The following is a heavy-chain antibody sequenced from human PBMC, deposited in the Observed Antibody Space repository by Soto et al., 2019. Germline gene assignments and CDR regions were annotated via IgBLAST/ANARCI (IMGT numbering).Heavy chain of an antibody. J-gene: IGHJ6*04. CDR2: INPSGGST. CDR3: AGGYCSSTSCYFKETYYYYYGMDV. D-gene: IGHD2-2*01. V-gene: IGHV1-46*01. CDR1: GYTFTSYY. Sequence: SVKVSCKASGYTFTSYYMHWVRQAPGQGLEWMGIINPSGGSTSYAQKFQGRVTMTRDTSTSTVYMELSSLRSEDTAVYYCAGGYCSSTSCYFKETYYYYYGMDVWGKGTTVTVSS.